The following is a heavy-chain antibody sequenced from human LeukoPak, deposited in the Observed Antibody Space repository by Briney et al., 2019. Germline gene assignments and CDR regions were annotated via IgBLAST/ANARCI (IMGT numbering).Heavy chain of an antibody. J-gene: IGHJ6*04. D-gene: IGHD3-22*01. V-gene: IGHV3-30*03. CDR2: ISYDGSNK. Sequence: GGSLRLSCAASGFTFSSYGMHWVRQAPGKGLEWVAVISYDGSNKYYADSVKGRFTISRDNSKNTLYLQMNSLRAEDTAVYYCASHYDSSGYYPTPMDVWGKGTTVTVSS. CDR1: GFTFSSYG. CDR3: ASHYDSSGYYPTPMDV.